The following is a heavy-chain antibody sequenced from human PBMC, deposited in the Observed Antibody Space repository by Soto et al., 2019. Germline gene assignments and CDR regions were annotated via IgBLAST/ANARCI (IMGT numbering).Heavy chain of an antibody. V-gene: IGHV4-59*01. CDR1: GGSISGSY. CDR3: ARSVAVPGAHIDY. Sequence: QVQLQESGPGLVKPSETLSLTCSVSGGSISGSYWSWIRQSPGKGQVWLGYVYYTGSTNYSPSLRSRVSISVDTSKNEFSLRLSSVTAADTAVYFCARSVAVPGAHIDYWGQGTQVTVSS. J-gene: IGHJ4*02. D-gene: IGHD6-19*01. CDR2: VYYTGST.